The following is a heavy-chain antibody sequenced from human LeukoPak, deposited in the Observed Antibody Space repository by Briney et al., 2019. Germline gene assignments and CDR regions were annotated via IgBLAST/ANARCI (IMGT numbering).Heavy chain of an antibody. CDR1: SYSISSGYY. D-gene: IGHD3-10*01. Sequence: SETLSLTCGVSSYSISSGYYWGWIRQSPGKGLEWIGSIDRWGTTYYSDSLKSRLTISVDTSRNQFSLRLSSVTAADTAVYFCARPFSGSGGSTAFDIWGHGTMVTVSS. J-gene: IGHJ3*02. V-gene: IGHV4-38-2*01. CDR2: IDRWGTT. CDR3: ARPFSGSGGSTAFDI.